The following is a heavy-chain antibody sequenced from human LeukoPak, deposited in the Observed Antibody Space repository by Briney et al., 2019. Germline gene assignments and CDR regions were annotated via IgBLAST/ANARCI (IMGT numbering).Heavy chain of an antibody. V-gene: IGHV1-2*02. CDR1: GYTFTGYY. CDR3: ARYSSSWFPFDY. Sequence: GASVKVSCKASGYTFTGYYIHWVRQALGQGLERMGWINPNSGGTNYAQKLQGRVTMTRDTSISTAYMELSRLRSDDTAVYHCARYSSSWFPFDYWGQGTLVTVSS. D-gene: IGHD6-13*01. CDR2: INPNSGGT. J-gene: IGHJ4*02.